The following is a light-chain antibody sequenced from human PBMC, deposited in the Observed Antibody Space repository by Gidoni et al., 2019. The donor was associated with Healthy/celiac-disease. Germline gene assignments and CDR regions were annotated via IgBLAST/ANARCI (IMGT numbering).Light chain of an antibody. CDR1: QSVSSY. V-gene: IGKV3-11*01. CDR3: QQRSNWLIT. J-gene: IGKJ5*01. CDR2: DAS. Sequence: EIVFTQSPATLSLSPGERATLSCRASQSVSSYLDWYQQKPGQAPRLLIYDASNRATGIPARFSGSGSGTDFTLTISSLEPEDFSVYYCQQRSNWLITFGQGTRLEIK.